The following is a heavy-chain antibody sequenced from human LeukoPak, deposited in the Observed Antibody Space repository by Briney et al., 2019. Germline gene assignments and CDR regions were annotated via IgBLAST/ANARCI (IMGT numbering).Heavy chain of an antibody. V-gene: IGHV1-24*01. J-gene: IGHJ3*02. CDR1: GYTLTELS. D-gene: IGHD3-9*01. CDR3: ATPKYYDILTGSDAFDI. Sequence: ASVKVSCEVSGYTLTELSMHWVRQAPGKGLEWMGGFDPEDGETIYAQKFQGRVTMTEDTSTDTAYMELSSLRSEDTAVYYCATPKYYDILTGSDAFDIWGQGTMVTVSS. CDR2: FDPEDGET.